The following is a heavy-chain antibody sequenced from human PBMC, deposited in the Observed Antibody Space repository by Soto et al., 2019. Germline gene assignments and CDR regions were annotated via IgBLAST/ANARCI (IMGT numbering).Heavy chain of an antibody. CDR1: GFIFSGSA. Sequence: EVQLVESGGGLVQPGGSLKLSCAASGFIFSGSAIHWVRQASGKGLEWVGRIRSRANNFATSSAASVKGRFTLSRDDSKNTAYLQMNTLKPEDTAVYYCARGEGAAIGDYYYHGMDVWGQGTTFTGS. J-gene: IGHJ6*02. CDR2: IRSRANNFAT. CDR3: ARGEGAAIGDYYYHGMDV. D-gene: IGHD2-2*02. V-gene: IGHV3-73*02.